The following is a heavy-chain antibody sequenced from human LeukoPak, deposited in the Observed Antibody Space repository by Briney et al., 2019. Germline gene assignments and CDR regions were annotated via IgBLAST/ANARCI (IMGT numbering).Heavy chain of an antibody. Sequence: SETLSLTCAVYGGSFSGYYWSWIRQPPGKGLEWIGEINHSGSTNYNPSLKSRVTISVDTSKNQFSLKLSSVTAADTAVYYCARERGSKCFDYWGQGTLVTVSS. J-gene: IGHJ4*02. D-gene: IGHD3-10*01. CDR3: ARERGSKCFDY. CDR1: GGSFSGYY. CDR2: INHSGST. V-gene: IGHV4-34*01.